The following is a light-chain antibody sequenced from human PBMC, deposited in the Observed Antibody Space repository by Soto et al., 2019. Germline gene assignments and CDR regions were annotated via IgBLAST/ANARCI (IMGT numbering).Light chain of an antibody. J-gene: IGKJ2*01. V-gene: IGKV1-39*01. Sequence: DIQLTQSPSSLSASIGDRVTITCRARQTINKYLNWYQQKPGKAPKLLIYGASSLHSGVTSRFSGSGSGTDFTLTISSVQPEDFGSYYCQQSYSTPHTFGLGTKLQI. CDR2: GAS. CDR1: QTINKY. CDR3: QQSYSTPHT.